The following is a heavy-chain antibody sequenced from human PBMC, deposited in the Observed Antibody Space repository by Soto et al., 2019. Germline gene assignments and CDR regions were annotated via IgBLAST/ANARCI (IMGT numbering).Heavy chain of an antibody. CDR2: ISGSGGST. J-gene: IGHJ6*02. V-gene: IGHV3-23*01. D-gene: IGHD4-17*01. CDR1: GFTCSSYA. CDR3: AKDFDYGGNSGYCYYGMDV. Sequence: GGALRLSCAASGFTCSSYAMSWVRQAPGKGLEWVSAISGSGGSTYYADSVKGRFTISRDNSKNTLYLQMNSLRAEDTAVYYCAKDFDYGGNSGYCYYGMDVWGQGTTVTVSS.